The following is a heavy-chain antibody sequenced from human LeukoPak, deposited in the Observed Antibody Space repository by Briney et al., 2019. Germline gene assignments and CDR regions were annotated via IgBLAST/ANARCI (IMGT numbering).Heavy chain of an antibody. CDR1: GFTFTSYA. Sequence: GGSLRLSCAASGFTFTSYAMSWVRQAPGKGLEWVSVISGSGGSTYYADSVKGRFTISRDNSKNTLYLQMNSLRAEDTAVYYCAKAHKTMVRGVSKSAYYFDYWGQGTLVTVSS. V-gene: IGHV3-23*01. CDR2: ISGSGGST. D-gene: IGHD3-10*01. CDR3: AKAHKTMVRGVSKSAYYFDY. J-gene: IGHJ4*02.